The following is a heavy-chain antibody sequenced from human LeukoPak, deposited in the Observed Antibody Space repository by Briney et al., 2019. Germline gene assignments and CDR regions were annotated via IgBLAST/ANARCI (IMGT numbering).Heavy chain of an antibody. Sequence: GASVKISCKASGYTFSTYAMHWVRQAPGQRPEWMGWINAANGNIKYSQKFQGRVTITRDTSATTGYMELSSLTSEYTAVYYCARDSTPRGRYYYYGMEVWGQGTTVTVSS. CDR3: ARDSTPRGRYYYYGMEV. CDR2: INAANGNI. D-gene: IGHD2-15*01. CDR1: GYTFSTYA. V-gene: IGHV1-3*01. J-gene: IGHJ6*02.